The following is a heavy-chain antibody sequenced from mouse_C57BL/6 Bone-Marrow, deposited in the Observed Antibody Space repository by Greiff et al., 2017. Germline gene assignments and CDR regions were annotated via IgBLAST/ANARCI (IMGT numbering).Heavy chain of an antibody. J-gene: IGHJ1*03. Sequence: QVQLQQPGAELVKPGASVKMSCKASGYTFTSYWITWVKQRPGQGLEWIGDIYPGSGSTNYTEKFKSKATLPVYTSSRTAYMRLSSLTSADSAVYYCARWGIDINDWYFDVWGTGTTVTVSS. D-gene: IGHD1-1*01. V-gene: IGHV1-55*01. CDR2: IYPGSGST. CDR1: GYTFTSYW. CDR3: ARWGIDINDWYFDV.